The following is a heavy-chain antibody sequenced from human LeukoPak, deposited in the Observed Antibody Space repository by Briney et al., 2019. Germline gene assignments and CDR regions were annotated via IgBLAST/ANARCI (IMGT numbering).Heavy chain of an antibody. D-gene: IGHD6-19*01. CDR3: ARQWSSGWSFFDY. V-gene: IGHV5-51*01. CDR1: GYSFGTYW. CDR2: IYPGDSDT. J-gene: IGHJ4*02. Sequence: GESLKISCKATGYSFGTYWIAWVRQMPGKGLEWMGIIYPGDSDTRYSPSFQGQVTISADKSISTAYLQWSSLKASDTAMYYCARQWSSGWSFFDYWGQGTLVTVSS.